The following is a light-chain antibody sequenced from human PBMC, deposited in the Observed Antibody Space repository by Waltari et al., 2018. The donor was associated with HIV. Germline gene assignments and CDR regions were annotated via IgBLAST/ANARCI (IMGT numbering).Light chain of an antibody. J-gene: IGLJ2*01. V-gene: IGLV2-14*03. CDR2: DVY. CDR1: DLDLGLYKF. CDR3: ASFTDDNTVI. Sequence: AVTQPASVSGLPGPSTTISCTVDDLDLGLYKFVSWYQQHADKPPRLLLHDVYSRASGVADRFSGSMSGNTASLTISGLRAEDEGHYYCASFTDDNTVIFGGGTEVTVL.